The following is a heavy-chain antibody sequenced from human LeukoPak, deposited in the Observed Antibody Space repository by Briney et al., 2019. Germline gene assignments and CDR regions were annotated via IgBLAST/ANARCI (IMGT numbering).Heavy chain of an antibody. V-gene: IGHV1-18*01. J-gene: IGHJ4*02. CDR1: GYTFTSYG. D-gene: IGHD6-19*01. Sequence: RASVKVSCKASGYTFTSYGISWVRQAPGQGLEWMGWISAYNGNTNYAQKLQGRVTMTTDTSTSTAYMELRSLRSDDTAVYYCARDWLKDPLSGWYDYWGQGTLVTASS. CDR2: ISAYNGNT. CDR3: ARDWLKDPLSGWYDY.